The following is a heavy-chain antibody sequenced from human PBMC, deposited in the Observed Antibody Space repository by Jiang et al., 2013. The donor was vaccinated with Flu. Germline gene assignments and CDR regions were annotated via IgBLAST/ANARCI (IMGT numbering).Heavy chain of an antibody. J-gene: IGHJ3*02. CDR3: ARGKGATIGDDAFDI. V-gene: IGHV5-51*03. CDR2: IYPGDSNT. CDR1: GYRFTSYW. Sequence: GESLKISCKGSGYRFTSYWIGWVRQRPGKGLEWMAIIYPGDSNTKYSPAFQGQVTISADKSISTAYLQWSSLKASDTAMYYCARGKGATIGDDAFDIWGQGTMVTVSS. D-gene: IGHD5-24*01.